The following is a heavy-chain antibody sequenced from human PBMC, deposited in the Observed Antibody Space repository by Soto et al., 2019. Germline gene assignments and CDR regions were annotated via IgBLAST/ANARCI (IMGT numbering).Heavy chain of an antibody. Sequence: GGSLRLSCAASGFTFSDYYMSWIRQAPGKGLEWVSYISSSSSYTNYADSVKGRFTISRDNAKNSLYLQMNSLRAEDTAVYYCARGVAGTFGGKTYGMDVWGQGTTVTVS. CDR2: ISSSSSYT. V-gene: IGHV3-11*06. CDR1: GFTFSDYY. CDR3: ARGVAGTFGGKTYGMDV. J-gene: IGHJ6*02. D-gene: IGHD3-16*01.